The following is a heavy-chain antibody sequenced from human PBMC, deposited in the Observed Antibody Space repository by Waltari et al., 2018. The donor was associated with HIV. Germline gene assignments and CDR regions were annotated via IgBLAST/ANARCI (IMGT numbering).Heavy chain of an antibody. J-gene: IGHJ6*02. D-gene: IGHD3-10*01. CDR1: GGTFITYD. Sequence: KSGSSVKVSCKTSGGTFITYDISWVRQAPGKGLEWMGKITPILSVPNYAQKFQGRITITADKSTRTAYMELTSLRSDDTAVYYCAREGGVSFPGAMDVWGQGTTITVSS. CDR3: AREGGVSFPGAMDV. CDR2: ITPILSVP. V-gene: IGHV1-69*04.